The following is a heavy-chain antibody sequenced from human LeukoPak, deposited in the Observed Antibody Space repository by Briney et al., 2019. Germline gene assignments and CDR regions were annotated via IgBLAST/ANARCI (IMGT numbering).Heavy chain of an antibody. J-gene: IGHJ6*02. CDR2: LLHDGSEK. CDR1: GFTLSGFA. CDR3: ARDLGGYGYYGMDV. Sequence: GGSLRLSCAASGFTLSGFAMHWVRQAPGKGLEWVAVLLHDGSEKYYADSVKGRFTISRDTSKNMVYLQMNSLRAEEAAVYYCARDLGGYGYYGMDVWGQGTTVTVSS. V-gene: IGHV3-30-3*01. D-gene: IGHD3-22*01.